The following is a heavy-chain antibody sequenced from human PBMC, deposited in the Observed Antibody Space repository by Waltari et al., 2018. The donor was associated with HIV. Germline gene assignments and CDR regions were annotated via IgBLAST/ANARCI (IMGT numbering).Heavy chain of an antibody. CDR3: ARVRPADQRYLDY. J-gene: IGHJ4*02. CDR1: GFSITTGYY. CDR2: IYHTGSA. D-gene: IGHD6-25*01. Sequence: QVQLQASGPGLVRPSETLSLSCSVSGFSITTGYYWGWVRQPPGKGLELIGYIYHTGSAYYHPSLKSRVSISVDTSKNQFSLKVNSMTASDAAVYYCARVRPADQRYLDYWGQGTLVTVSS. V-gene: IGHV4-38-2*02.